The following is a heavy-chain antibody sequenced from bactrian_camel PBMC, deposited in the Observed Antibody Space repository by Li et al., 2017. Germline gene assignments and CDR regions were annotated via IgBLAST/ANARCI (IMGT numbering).Heavy chain of an antibody. Sequence: DVQLVESGGGLVQPGGSLRLSCAASGFTSGFTLIGSVGFQYTMSWVRQAPGKGLEWVSTLYYDGITTFYADSVKGRFTISADNAKNTLYLQLNSLKTEDMAMYYCATTRGPSGSWNFDYWGRGTQVTVS. CDR2: LYYDGITT. CDR3: ATTRGPSGSWNFDY. J-gene: IGHJ6*01. CDR1: GFTSGFTLIGSVGFQYT. V-gene: IGHV3S40*01. D-gene: IGHD2*01.